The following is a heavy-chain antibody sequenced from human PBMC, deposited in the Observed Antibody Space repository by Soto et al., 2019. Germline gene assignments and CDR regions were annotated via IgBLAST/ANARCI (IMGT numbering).Heavy chain of an antibody. CDR3: WYYYYGMDV. CDR1: VFTFSSYE. Sequence: VGSLRLSCASSVFTFSSYEMNCVRQAPGKGLEWVSYISSSGSTIYYADSVKGRFTISRDNAKNSLYLQMNSLRAEDTAVYYCWYYYYGMDVLGQGTSVTVSS. J-gene: IGHJ6*01. CDR2: ISSSGSTI. V-gene: IGHV3-48*03.